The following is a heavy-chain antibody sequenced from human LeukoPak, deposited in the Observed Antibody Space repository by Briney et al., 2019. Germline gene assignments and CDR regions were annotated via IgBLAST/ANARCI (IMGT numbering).Heavy chain of an antibody. CDR1: GGTFSSYA. Sequence: SVKVSCKASGGTFSSYAISWVRQAPGQGLEWMGGIIPIFGTANYAQKFQGRVTITADESTGTAYMELSSLRSEDTAVYYCARSIGYCSGGSCYSGDYWGQGTLVTVSS. J-gene: IGHJ4*02. D-gene: IGHD2-15*01. CDR3: ARSIGYCSGGSCYSGDY. V-gene: IGHV1-69*13. CDR2: IIPIFGTA.